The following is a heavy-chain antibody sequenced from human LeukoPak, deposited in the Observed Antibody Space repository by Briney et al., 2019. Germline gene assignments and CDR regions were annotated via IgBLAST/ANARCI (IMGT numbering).Heavy chain of an antibody. J-gene: IGHJ4*02. CDR1: GFTFSDYN. D-gene: IGHD3-10*02. CDR2: ISSSSSLI. CDR3: ASVRDYVL. Sequence: PGGSLKLSCAASGFTFSDYNMNWVRQAPGKGLEWVSYISSSSSLIYYADSVKGRFTISRDNAENSLFLQMNSLRAEDTAVYYCASVRDYVLWGQGTLVTVSS. V-gene: IGHV3-48*01.